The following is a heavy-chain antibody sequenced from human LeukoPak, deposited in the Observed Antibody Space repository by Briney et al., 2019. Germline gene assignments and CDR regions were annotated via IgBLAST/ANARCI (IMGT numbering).Heavy chain of an antibody. Sequence: GGSLRLSCAASGFTFSSYWMHWVRQAPGKGLVWVSRINSDGSSTSYADSVKGRFTISRDNAKNTLYLQMNSLRAEDTAVYYCARVGQVLRAGRSSWHGGRYWFDPWGQGTLVTVSS. CDR3: ARVGQVLRAGRSSWHGGRYWFDP. CDR1: GFTFSSYW. CDR2: INSDGSST. J-gene: IGHJ5*02. V-gene: IGHV3-74*01. D-gene: IGHD6-13*01.